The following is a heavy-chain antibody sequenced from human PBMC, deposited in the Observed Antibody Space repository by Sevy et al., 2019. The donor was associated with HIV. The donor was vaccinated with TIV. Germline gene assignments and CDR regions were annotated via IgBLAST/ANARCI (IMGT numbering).Heavy chain of an antibody. Sequence: GGSLRLSCAASGFTFSGSVMHWVRQASGKGLEWVGRIRSKANSYATAYAASVKGRFTISRDDSKNTAYLQMNSLKTEDTAVYYCTRARWLQSPLFDYWGQGTLVTVSS. D-gene: IGHD5-12*01. V-gene: IGHV3-73*01. CDR2: IRSKANSYAT. CDR1: GFTFSGSV. CDR3: TRARWLQSPLFDY. J-gene: IGHJ4*02.